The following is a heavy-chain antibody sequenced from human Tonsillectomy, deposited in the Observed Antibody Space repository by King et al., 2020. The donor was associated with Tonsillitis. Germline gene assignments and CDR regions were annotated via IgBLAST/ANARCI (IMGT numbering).Heavy chain of an antibody. V-gene: IGHV3-30*18. D-gene: IGHD3-22*01. J-gene: IGHJ4*02. CDR2: ISYDGSNK. CDR1: GFTFSSYG. CDR3: AKGSTNNYYDSSGYYYYFDY. Sequence: VQLVESGGGVVQPGRSLSLSFAASGFTFSSYGMHCVRQAPGKGLEWVAVISYDGSNKYYADSVKCRFTISIDNSKNTLYLQMNRLRAEDTAVYYCAKGSTNNYYDSSGYYYYFDYWGQGTLVTVSS.